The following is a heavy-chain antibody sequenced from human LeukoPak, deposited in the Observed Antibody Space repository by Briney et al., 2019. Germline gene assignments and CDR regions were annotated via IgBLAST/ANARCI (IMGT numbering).Heavy chain of an antibody. D-gene: IGHD5-18*01. CDR1: GFTFSSYG. CDR3: ARGGRYSYGGIDY. J-gene: IGHJ4*02. CDR2: IWYDGSNK. Sequence: GGSLRLSCAASGFTFSSYGMHWVRQAPGKGLEWVAVIWYDGSNKYYADSVKGRFTISRDNSKNTLYLQMNSLRAEDTAVYYCARGGRYSYGGIDYWGQGTLVTVSS. V-gene: IGHV3-33*01.